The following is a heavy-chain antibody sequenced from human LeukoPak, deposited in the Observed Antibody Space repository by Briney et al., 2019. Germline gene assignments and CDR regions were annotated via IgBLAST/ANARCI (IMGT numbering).Heavy chain of an antibody. J-gene: IGHJ5*02. CDR2: VSSYNGDT. CDR1: GYTFHNYG. Sequence: ASVKVSCTASGYTFHNYGISWVRQAPGQGLEWMGWVSSYNGDTNYAQKFQGRVTMSTDTSTSTAYMELRSLRFDDTAIYYCVKDWHILTGRNCFDPWGQGTLVTVSS. V-gene: IGHV1-18*01. CDR3: VKDWHILTGRNCFDP. D-gene: IGHD3-9*01.